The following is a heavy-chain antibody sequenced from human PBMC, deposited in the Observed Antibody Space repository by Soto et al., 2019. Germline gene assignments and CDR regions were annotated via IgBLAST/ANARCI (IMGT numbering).Heavy chain of an antibody. CDR3: ARGDLGGP. CDR2: IYYSGST. J-gene: IGHJ5*02. CDR1: GGSISSYY. Sequence: SETLSLTCTVSGGSISSYYWNWIRQPPGKRLEWIGYIYYSGSTIYNPSLKSRVTISVDTSKNQFSLKLSSVTAADTAVYYCARGDLGGPWGQGTLVTVPS. V-gene: IGHV4-59*01. D-gene: IGHD3-3*01.